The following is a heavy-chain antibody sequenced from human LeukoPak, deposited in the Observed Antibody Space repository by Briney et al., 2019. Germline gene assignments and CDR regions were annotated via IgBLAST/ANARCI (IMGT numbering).Heavy chain of an antibody. CDR1: GFTFSSYG. CDR3: AKHLNYYYMDV. V-gene: IGHV3-33*06. Sequence: GGSLRLSCAASGFTFSSYGMHWVRQAPGKGLEWVAVIWYDGSNKYYADSVKGRFTISRDNSKNTLYLQMNSLRAEDTAVYYCAKHLNYYYMDVWGKGTTVSVSS. CDR2: IWYDGSNK. J-gene: IGHJ6*03.